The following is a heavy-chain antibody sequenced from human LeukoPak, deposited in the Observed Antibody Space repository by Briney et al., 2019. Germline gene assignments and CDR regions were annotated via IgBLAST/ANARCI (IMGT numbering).Heavy chain of an antibody. Sequence: SVKVSCKASGGTFSSYAISRVRQAPGQGLEWMGGIIPIFGTANYAQKFQGRVTITTDESTSTAYMELSSLRPEDTAVYYCARGGYSSSYFDYWGQGTLVTVSS. CDR2: IIPIFGTA. CDR3: ARGGYSSSYFDY. V-gene: IGHV1-69*05. J-gene: IGHJ4*02. D-gene: IGHD6-6*01. CDR1: GGTFSSYA.